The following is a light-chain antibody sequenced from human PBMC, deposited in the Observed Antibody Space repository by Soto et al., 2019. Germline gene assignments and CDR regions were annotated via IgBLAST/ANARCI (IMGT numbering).Light chain of an antibody. Sequence: DIQMTQSPSTLSTSIGDRVTITCRASQSISDSLAWYQQKPGKAPKLLIFAASRLERGVPSRFSGSGSGTDFTLTISSLQPEDFATYYCLQYHSSWTFGQGTKVE. CDR3: LQYHSSWT. J-gene: IGKJ1*01. V-gene: IGKV1-5*01. CDR2: AAS. CDR1: QSISDS.